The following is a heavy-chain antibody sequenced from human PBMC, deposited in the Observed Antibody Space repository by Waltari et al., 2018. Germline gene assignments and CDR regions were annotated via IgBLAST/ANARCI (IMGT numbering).Heavy chain of an antibody. J-gene: IGHJ4*02. CDR3: ARAPPSDCGGDCPVDY. Sequence: QVQLVQSGAEVKKPGASVKVSCKASGYTFTSYDINWVRQATGQGLEWMGWMNPNSVNTGYAQKFQGRVTITRNTAISTAYMELSSLRSEDTAVYYCARAPPSDCGGDCPVDYWGQGTLVTVSS. CDR1: GYTFTSYD. CDR2: MNPNSVNT. V-gene: IGHV1-8*03. D-gene: IGHD2-21*02.